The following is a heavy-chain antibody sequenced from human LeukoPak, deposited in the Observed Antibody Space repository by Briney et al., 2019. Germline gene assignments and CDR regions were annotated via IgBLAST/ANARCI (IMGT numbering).Heavy chain of an antibody. V-gene: IGHV1-2*02. Sequence: ASVKVSCKASGYTFTGYYIHWVRQAPGHGLEWMAWINPKSGDINYAQKFQGRVTMTGDTSISTAHMELSRLRSDDTALYYCARVGHHYDSCGYYTFDYWGQGTLVTVSS. D-gene: IGHD3-22*01. CDR1: GYTFTGYY. J-gene: IGHJ4*02. CDR2: INPKSGDI. CDR3: ARVGHHYDSCGYYTFDY.